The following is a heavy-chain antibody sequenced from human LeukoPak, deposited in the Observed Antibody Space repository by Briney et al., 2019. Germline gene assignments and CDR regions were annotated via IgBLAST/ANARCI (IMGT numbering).Heavy chain of an antibody. CDR2: ISSSGNTI. J-gene: IGHJ4*02. D-gene: IGHD2-15*01. V-gene: IGHV3-11*04. CDR3: ARGDCSGGSCYLSLTTIDY. Sequence: GGSLRLSCAASGFTFSDYYMSWIRQAPGKGLEWVSYISSSGNTIYYADSVKGRFTISRDNAKNSLYLQMNSLRAEDTAVYYCARGDCSGGSCYLSLTTIDYWGQGTLVTVSS. CDR1: GFTFSDYY.